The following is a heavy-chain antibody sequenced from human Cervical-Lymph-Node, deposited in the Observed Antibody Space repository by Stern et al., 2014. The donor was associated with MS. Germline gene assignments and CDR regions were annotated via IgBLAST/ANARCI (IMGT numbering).Heavy chain of an antibody. CDR3: ARGGGDNWFDP. CDR1: GG. CDR2: VIPFVGTS. D-gene: IGHD3-16*01. J-gene: IGHJ5*02. Sequence: EQLVESGAEVKKPGSSVKVSCKASGGISWVRQAPGQGLEWMGGVIPFVGTSNSAQTFQGRVTITADTATNTAYLELNSLRVDDTAVYYCARGGGDNWFDPWGQGTLVTVSS. V-gene: IGHV1-69*06.